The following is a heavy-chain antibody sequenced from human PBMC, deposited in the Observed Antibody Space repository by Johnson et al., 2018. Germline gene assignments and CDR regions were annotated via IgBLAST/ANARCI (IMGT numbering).Heavy chain of an antibody. D-gene: IGHD2-15*01. CDR2: ISYDGSHN. CDR1: GFTFSNYI. Sequence: QVQLQQSGGGVVQPGRSLRLSCAASGFTFSNYIMHWVRQAPGKGLEWVAMISYDGSHNYYADSVKGRFTISRDNSRNTLYLQMNSRKGEETAVYFCARDPPGYCSGGSCYNFYYYMDVWGKGTTVTVS. V-gene: IGHV3-30*03. J-gene: IGHJ6*03. CDR3: ARDPPGYCSGGSCYNFYYYMDV.